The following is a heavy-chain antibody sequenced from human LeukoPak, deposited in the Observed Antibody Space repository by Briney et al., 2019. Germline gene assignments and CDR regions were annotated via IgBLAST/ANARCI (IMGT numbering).Heavy chain of an antibody. CDR3: VRKGGPYTFDH. CDR2: IKQDGNEK. CDR1: GFTFSSYW. V-gene: IGHV3-7*01. D-gene: IGHD3-16*01. Sequence: TGGSLRLSCAASGFTFSSYWMNWVRQAPGKGLEWVANIKQDGNEKYYVDSVKGRFTISRDNTKNSLYVQMNSLRVEDTAVYYCVRKGGPYTFDHWGQGTVVTVSS. J-gene: IGHJ4*02.